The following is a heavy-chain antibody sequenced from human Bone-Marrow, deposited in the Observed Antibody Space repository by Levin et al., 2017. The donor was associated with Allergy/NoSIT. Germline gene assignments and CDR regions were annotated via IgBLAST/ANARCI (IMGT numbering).Heavy chain of an antibody. CDR2: ISYEGNEK. CDR1: GLNFRRFG. CDR3: AKEGMELTINYFYYGMDV. J-gene: IGHJ6*02. D-gene: IGHD1-7*01. Sequence: GGSLRLSCAASGLNFRRFGMHWVRQAPGKGLEWVAVISYEGNEKYYADSVKGRFTISRDNSKNTLYLQMASLRPEDTAMYYCAKEGMELTINYFYYGMDVWGQGTTVIVSS. V-gene: IGHV3-30*18.